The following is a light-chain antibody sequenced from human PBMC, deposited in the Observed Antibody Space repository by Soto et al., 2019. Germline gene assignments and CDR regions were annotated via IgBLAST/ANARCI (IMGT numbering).Light chain of an antibody. Sequence: DIQMTQSPSSLSASVGDRVTITCRASQGISAYLNWYQQKPGKAPDLLIYGASSLQSGVPSRFSGSGSGTDFTLTISSLQPEDFATYYCQQTYATPITFGQGTRLEIK. V-gene: IGKV1-39*01. CDR3: QQTYATPIT. CDR2: GAS. J-gene: IGKJ5*01. CDR1: QGISAY.